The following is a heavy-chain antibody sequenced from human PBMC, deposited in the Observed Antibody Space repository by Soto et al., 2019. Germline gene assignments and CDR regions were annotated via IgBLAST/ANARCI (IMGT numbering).Heavy chain of an antibody. D-gene: IGHD1-7*01. J-gene: IGHJ6*03. CDR1: GDSVSSNSAA. CDR3: AGTTSYQWYYMDV. V-gene: IGHV6-1*01. CDR2: TYYSSRWYN. Sequence: QVQLQESGPGLVKPSQTLSLTCAISGDSVSSNSAAWNWIRQSPSRGLEWLGRTYYSSRWYNDYAVPVRSRRTVNADTSKNQFSLQLTSVTPEDTAVYYCAGTTSYQWYYMDVWGKGTTVTVSS.